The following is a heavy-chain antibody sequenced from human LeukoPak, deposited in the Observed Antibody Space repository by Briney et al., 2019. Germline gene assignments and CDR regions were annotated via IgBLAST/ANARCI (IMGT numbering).Heavy chain of an antibody. V-gene: IGHV3-23*01. Sequence: GGSVSLSCPASGCTFSNYAMTWVRQAPGKGLDWVSSITGCGYTTYYADSLKGRFTISRDNSKNTLFLQMNSLRAEDTAIYYCVKGLSSTAPFDYWGQGTLVTVSS. CDR1: GCTFSNYA. CDR3: VKGLSSTAPFDY. J-gene: IGHJ4*02. CDR2: ITGCGYTT. D-gene: IGHD1-1*01.